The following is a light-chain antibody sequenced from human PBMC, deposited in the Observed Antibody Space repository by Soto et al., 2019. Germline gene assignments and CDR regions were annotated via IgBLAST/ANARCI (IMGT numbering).Light chain of an antibody. V-gene: IGLV2-14*01. J-gene: IGLJ1*01. CDR1: SSDVGGYNF. CDR3: SSYTSSDTRV. Sequence: QSALTQPASVSGSPGQSITISCTGTSSDVGGYNFVSWYQQHPGKAPKLMIYEVTNRPSGVSNRFSGSKSGNTASLTISGLQAEDEADYYCSSYTSSDTRVXGTGTKLTVL. CDR2: EVT.